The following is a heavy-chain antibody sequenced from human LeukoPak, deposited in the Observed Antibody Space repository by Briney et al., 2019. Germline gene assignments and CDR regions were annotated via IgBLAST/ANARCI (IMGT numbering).Heavy chain of an antibody. Sequence: SETLSLTCTVSGGSISSYYWSWIRQPAGEGLEWIGRISISEGTNDNPSLKSRVTMSVDTSKNQFSLKLSSVTAADTAVYYCARDNGASGWSHQSFDYWGQGTMVTVSS. CDR3: ARDNGASGWSHQSFDY. D-gene: IGHD6-19*01. J-gene: IGHJ4*02. CDR2: ISISEGT. V-gene: IGHV4-4*07. CDR1: GGSISSYY.